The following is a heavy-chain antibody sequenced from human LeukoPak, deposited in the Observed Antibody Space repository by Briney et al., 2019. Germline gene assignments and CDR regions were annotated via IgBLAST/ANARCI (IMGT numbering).Heavy chain of an antibody. CDR1: GYTFTGYY. CDR3: ARERAWIAARRAPLDY. D-gene: IGHD6-6*01. CDR2: INPNSGGT. Sequence: GASVKVSCKASGYTFTGYYMHWVRQAPGQGLEWMGWINPNSGGTNYAQKFQGRVTMTRDTSISTAYMELSRLRSDDTAVYYCARERAWIAARRAPLDYWGQGTLVTVSS. V-gene: IGHV1-2*02. J-gene: IGHJ4*02.